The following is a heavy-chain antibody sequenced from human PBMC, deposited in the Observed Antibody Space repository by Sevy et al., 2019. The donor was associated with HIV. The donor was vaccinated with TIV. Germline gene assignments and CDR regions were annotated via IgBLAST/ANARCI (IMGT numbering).Heavy chain of an antibody. CDR2: FDPEDGET. J-gene: IGHJ4*02. Sequence: ASVKVSCKVSGYTLTELSMHWVRQAPGKGLEWMGGFDPEDGETIYAQKFQGRVTMTEDTSTDTAYMELSSLRAEDTAVYYCATLYYYDSSGYPFDYWGQGTLVTVSS. V-gene: IGHV1-24*01. D-gene: IGHD3-22*01. CDR1: GYTLTELS. CDR3: ATLYYYDSSGYPFDY.